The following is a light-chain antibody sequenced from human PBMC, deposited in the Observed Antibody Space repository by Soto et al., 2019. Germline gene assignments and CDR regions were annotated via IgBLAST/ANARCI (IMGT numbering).Light chain of an antibody. V-gene: IGLV2-14*01. CDR1: SSDVGAYNY. J-gene: IGLJ2*01. CDR2: EVS. Sequence: QSALTQPASVSGSPGQSITISCTGTSSDVGAYNYVSWYQQYPGKAPKLMIYEVSNRPSAVSNRFSGSKSGNTASLTISGLQAEDEADYYCNSYTTTSPVVFGGGTKRTV. CDR3: NSYTTTSPVV.